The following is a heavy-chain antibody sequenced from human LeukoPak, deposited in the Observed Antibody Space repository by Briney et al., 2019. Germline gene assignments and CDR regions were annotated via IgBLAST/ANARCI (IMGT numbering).Heavy chain of an antibody. CDR1: GFTLSSYA. Sequence: GGSLRLSCAASGFTLSSYAMSWVRQAPGKGLEWVSAISGSGGSTYYADSVKGRFTISRDNSKNTLYLQMNSLRAEDTAVYYCAKDRMAGIAATLDYWGQGTLVTVSS. D-gene: IGHD6-13*01. V-gene: IGHV3-23*01. CDR2: ISGSGGST. CDR3: AKDRMAGIAATLDY. J-gene: IGHJ4*02.